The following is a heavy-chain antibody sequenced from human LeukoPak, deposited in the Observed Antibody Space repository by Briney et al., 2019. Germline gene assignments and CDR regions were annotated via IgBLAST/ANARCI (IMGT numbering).Heavy chain of an antibody. CDR3: ARGRAARRGNWFDP. V-gene: IGHV1-8*01. J-gene: IGHJ5*02. CDR2: MNPNSGNT. D-gene: IGHD6-6*01. Sequence: ASVKVSCKASGYTFTSYDINWVRQATGQGLEWMGWMNPNSGNTGYAQKFQGRVTMTRNTSISTDYMELSSLRSEDTAVYYCARGRAARRGNWFDPWGQGTLVTVSS. CDR1: GYTFTSYD.